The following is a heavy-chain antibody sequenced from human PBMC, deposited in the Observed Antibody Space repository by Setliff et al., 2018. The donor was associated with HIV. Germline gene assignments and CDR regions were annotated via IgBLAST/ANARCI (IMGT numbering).Heavy chain of an antibody. CDR2: ISHGGST. D-gene: IGHD2-8*01. V-gene: IGHV4-34*01. J-gene: IGHJ5*02. Sequence: NPSETLSLTCAVYGGSFSGYYWSWIRQPPGKGLEWIGEISHGGSTNYNPSLKSRVTISVDTSKNQSSLKLSSVTAADTAVYYCARGPYCTNGVCYKPARPFDPWGQGTLVTVSS. CDR3: ARGPYCTNGVCYKPARPFDP. CDR1: GGSFSGYY.